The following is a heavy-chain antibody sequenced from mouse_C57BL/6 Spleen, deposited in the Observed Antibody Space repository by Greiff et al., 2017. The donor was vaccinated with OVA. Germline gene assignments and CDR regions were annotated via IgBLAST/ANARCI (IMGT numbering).Heavy chain of an antibody. D-gene: IGHD2-3*01. CDR1: GFNIKDDY. CDR2: IDPENGDT. CDR3: TDGHYVGFAY. V-gene: IGHV14-4*01. Sequence: EVKLMESGAELVRPGASVKLSCTASGFNIKDDYMHWVKQRPEQGLEWIGWIDPENGDTEYASQFQGKATITADTSSNTAYLQLSSLTSEDTAVYYCTDGHYVGFAYWGQGTLVTVSA. J-gene: IGHJ3*01.